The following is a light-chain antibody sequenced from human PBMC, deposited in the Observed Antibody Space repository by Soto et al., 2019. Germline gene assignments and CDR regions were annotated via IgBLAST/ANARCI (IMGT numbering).Light chain of an antibody. CDR2: WTS. Sequence: DIVMTQSPDSLAVSLGERATIDCKSSQSVLCSSNNKNFLAWYQHKSRQPPKVLIYWTSTRESGVPDRLSGSGSGTDFTLTTSSLQAEDVXLYYCQQYYSSPPGTFGQGTKVEIK. V-gene: IGKV4-1*01. CDR3: QQYYSSPPGT. CDR1: QSVLCSSNNKNF. J-gene: IGKJ1*01.